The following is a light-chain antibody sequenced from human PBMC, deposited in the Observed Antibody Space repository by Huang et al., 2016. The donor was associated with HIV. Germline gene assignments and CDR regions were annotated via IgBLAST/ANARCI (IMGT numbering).Light chain of an antibody. Sequence: EIVLTQSPGTLYLSPGDRAILSCRASQSVSYTYLAWYQQNPGQAPRLLIDGASTKATGIPDRFSGSGSWTDFTLTISRLEPDDFGVYYCQQYCSLSPFTFGQGTKLEIQ. CDR2: GAS. CDR1: QSVSYTY. J-gene: IGKJ2*01. CDR3: QQYCSLSPFT. V-gene: IGKV3-20*01.